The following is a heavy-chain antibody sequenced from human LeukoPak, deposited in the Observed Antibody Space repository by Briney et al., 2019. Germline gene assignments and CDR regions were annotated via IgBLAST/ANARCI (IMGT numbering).Heavy chain of an antibody. CDR3: ARSDTLGSGSLDY. CDR1: GFTFSSYE. CDR2: ISSSGSTI. J-gene: IGHJ4*02. D-gene: IGHD3-10*01. V-gene: IGHV3-48*03. Sequence: GGSLRLSCAASGFTFSSYEMNWVRQAPGKGLEWVSYISSSGSTIYYAYSVKGRFTISRDNAKNSLYLQMNSLRAEDTAVYYCARSDTLGSGSLDYWGQGTLVTVSS.